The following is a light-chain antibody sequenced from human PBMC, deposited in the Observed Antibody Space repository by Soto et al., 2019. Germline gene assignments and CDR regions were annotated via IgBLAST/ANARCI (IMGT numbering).Light chain of an antibody. V-gene: IGLV2-14*03. CDR2: DVN. J-gene: IGLJ1*01. CDR3: SSYTSSSTHV. CDR1: SSDIGGFTF. Sequence: QSALTQPASVSGSPGQSITISCTGTSSDIGGFTFVSWYQQHPGKVPKLMIFDVNRRPSGVSDRFSGSKSGNTAFLTISGLQAEDEGDYYCSSYTSSSTHVFGSGTKLTVL.